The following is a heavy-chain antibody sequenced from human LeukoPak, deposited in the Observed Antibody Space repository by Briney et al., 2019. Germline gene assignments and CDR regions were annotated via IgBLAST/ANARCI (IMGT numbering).Heavy chain of an antibody. J-gene: IGHJ5*02. CDR2: ISWNSGSI. Sequence: GGSLRLSCAASGFTFDDYAMHWVRQAPGKGLERVSGISWNSGSIGYADSVKGRFTISRDNAKNSLYLQMNSLRAEDTALYYCAKDIAAGTRWFDPWGQGTLVTVSS. CDR3: AKDIAAGTRWFDP. D-gene: IGHD6-13*01. CDR1: GFTFDDYA. V-gene: IGHV3-9*01.